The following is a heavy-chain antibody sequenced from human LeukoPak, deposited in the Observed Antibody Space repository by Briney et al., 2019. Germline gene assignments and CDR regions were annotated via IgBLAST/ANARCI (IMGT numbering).Heavy chain of an antibody. J-gene: IGHJ4*02. D-gene: IGHD5-18*01. V-gene: IGHV4-61*02. CDR2: IYTSGST. CDR1: GGSISSGGYY. CDR3: ARMGYSYGAIDY. Sequence: PSQTLSLTSTVSGGSISSGGYYWSWIRQPAGKGLEWIGRIYTSGSTNYNPSLKSRVTISVDTSKNQFSLKLSSVTAADTAVYYCARMGYSYGAIDYWGQGTLVTVSS.